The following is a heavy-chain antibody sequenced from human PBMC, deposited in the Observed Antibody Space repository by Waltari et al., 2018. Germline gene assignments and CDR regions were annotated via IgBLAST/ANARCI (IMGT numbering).Heavy chain of an antibody. CDR1: VGSLRRGGYY. J-gene: IGHJ4*02. V-gene: IGHV4-31*03. Sequence: QVQLQESGPGLVKPSQTLSLTCTVSVGSLRRGGYYLSWIRQHPGKGLEWIGYIYYSGSTYYNPSLKSRVTISVDTSKNQFSLKLSSVTAADTAVYYCARQDDSSGYYYFDYWGQGTLVTVSS. D-gene: IGHD3-22*01. CDR2: IYYSGST. CDR3: ARQDDSSGYYYFDY.